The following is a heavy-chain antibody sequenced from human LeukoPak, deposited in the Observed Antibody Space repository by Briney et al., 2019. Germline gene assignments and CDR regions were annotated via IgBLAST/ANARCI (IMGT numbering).Heavy chain of an antibody. CDR3: ARLAISSGWASYWYFDL. CDR1: GFTFSDYS. CDR2: INHSGST. V-gene: IGHV4-34*01. D-gene: IGHD6-19*01. Sequence: PGGSLRLSCAASGFTFSDYSMNWVRQAPGKGLEWIGEINHSGSTNYNPSLKSRVTISVDTSKNQFSLKLSSVTAADTAVYYCARLAISSGWASYWYFDLWGRGTLATVSS. J-gene: IGHJ2*01.